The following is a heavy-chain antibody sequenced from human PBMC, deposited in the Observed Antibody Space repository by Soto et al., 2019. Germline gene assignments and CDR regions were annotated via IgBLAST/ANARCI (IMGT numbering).Heavy chain of an antibody. CDR1: GYSFTSYW. Sequence: GESLKISCKGSGYSFTSYWIGWVRQMPGKGLEWMGIIYPGDSDTRYSPSFQGQVTISADKSISTAYLQWSSLKASDTAMYYCARVSGSSKSADYYYGMDVWGQGTTVTVSS. CDR2: IYPGDSDT. CDR3: ARVSGSSKSADYYYGMDV. J-gene: IGHJ6*02. D-gene: IGHD6-6*01. V-gene: IGHV5-51*01.